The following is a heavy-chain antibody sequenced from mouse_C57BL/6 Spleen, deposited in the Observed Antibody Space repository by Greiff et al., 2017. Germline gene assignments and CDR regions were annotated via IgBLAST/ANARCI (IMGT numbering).Heavy chain of an antibody. CDR1: GYTFTDYN. Sequence: EVKLMESGPELVKPGASVKIPCKASGYTFTDYNMDWVKQSHGKSLEWIGDIHPNNGGTIYNQKFKGKATLTVDKSSSTAYMELRSLTSEDTAVYYFARGDYDGCYFGYWGQGTTLTVSS. CDR2: IHPNNGGT. J-gene: IGHJ2*01. CDR3: ARGDYDGCYFGY. D-gene: IGHD2-4*01. V-gene: IGHV1-18*01.